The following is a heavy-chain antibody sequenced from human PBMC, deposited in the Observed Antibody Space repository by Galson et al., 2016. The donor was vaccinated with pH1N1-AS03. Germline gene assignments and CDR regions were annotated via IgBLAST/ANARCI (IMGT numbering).Heavy chain of an antibody. CDR2: IWYDGSSQ. CDR1: GFPFSNSG. D-gene: IGHD3-22*01. V-gene: IGHV3-33*01. Sequence: SLRLSCAASGFPFSNSGMHWVRQAPGKGLEWVALIWYDGSSQYYTDSVKGRFTIPRDNSENTLYLQMSSLRPEDTAVYYCVVWHSSAVRWGFDYWGQGTLVTVSS. J-gene: IGHJ4*02. CDR3: VVWHSSAVRWGFDY.